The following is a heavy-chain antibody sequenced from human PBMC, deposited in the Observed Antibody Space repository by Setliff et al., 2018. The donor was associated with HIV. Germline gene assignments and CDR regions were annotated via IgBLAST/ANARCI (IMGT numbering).Heavy chain of an antibody. Sequence: SETLSLTCAVYVGSFNGYYWSWIRQPPGKGLEWIGEINHSGSTNYNPSLKSRLTISVDTSKNQFSLKLSSVTAADTAMYYCARGRVVVDNYYYYGIDVWGQGTTVTVTS. CDR3: ARGRVVVDNYYYYGIDV. CDR1: VGSFNGYY. D-gene: IGHD2-2*01. J-gene: IGHJ6*02. CDR2: INHSGST. V-gene: IGHV4-34*01.